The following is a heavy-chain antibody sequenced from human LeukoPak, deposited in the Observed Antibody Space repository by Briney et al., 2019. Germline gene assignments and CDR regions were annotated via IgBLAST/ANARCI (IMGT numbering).Heavy chain of an antibody. CDR3: ARDPTDLWSYFDY. D-gene: IGHD3-10*01. J-gene: IGHJ4*02. V-gene: IGHV1-2*02. Sequence: ASVKVSCKASGYTFTGYYMHWVRQAPGQGLEWMGWINPNSGGTNYAQKFQGRVTMTRDTSISTAYMELSSLRSEDTAVYYCARDPTDLWSYFDYWGQGTLVTVSS. CDR2: INPNSGGT. CDR1: GYTFTGYY.